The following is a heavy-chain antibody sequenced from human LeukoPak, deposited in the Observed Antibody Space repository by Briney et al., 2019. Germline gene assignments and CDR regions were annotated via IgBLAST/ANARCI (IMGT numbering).Heavy chain of an antibody. CDR3: ARDRRLRITPTYYYYYMDV. V-gene: IGHV1-2*02. CDR1: GYTFTGYY. Sequence: ASVKVSCAASGYTFTGYYMHWVRQAPGQGLEWMGWINPNSGGTNYAQKFQGRVTMTRDTSISTAYMELSRLRSDDTAVYYCARDRRLRITPTYYYYYMDVWGKGTTVTVSS. CDR2: INPNSGGT. J-gene: IGHJ6*03. D-gene: IGHD3-10*01.